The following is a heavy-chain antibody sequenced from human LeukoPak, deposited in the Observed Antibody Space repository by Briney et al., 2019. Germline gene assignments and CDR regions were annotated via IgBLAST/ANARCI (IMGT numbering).Heavy chain of an antibody. CDR3: ARGHYYDSKIYGMDV. J-gene: IGHJ6*02. D-gene: IGHD3-22*01. CDR2: INHSGST. V-gene: IGHV4-34*01. Sequence: SDTLSLTCAVYGVSFSGYYWSWIRQPPGKGLEWIGEINHSGSTNYNPSLKSRVTISVDTSKNQFSLKLSSVTAADTAVYYCARGHYYDSKIYGMDVWGQGTTVTVSS. CDR1: GVSFSGYY.